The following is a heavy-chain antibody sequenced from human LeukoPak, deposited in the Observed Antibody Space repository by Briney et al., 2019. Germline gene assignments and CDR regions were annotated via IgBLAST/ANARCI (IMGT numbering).Heavy chain of an antibody. CDR3: ARGRSYGFDFDS. Sequence: PETLSLTCDVSGVSINTCCYYWTWIRQPPGKGLEWIGYKYYSGSTRYNSSLRSRLTISLDSSKNQFSLRLTSVTAADTAVYYCARGRSYGFDFDSWGPGTLVIVSS. CDR2: KYYSGST. J-gene: IGHJ4*02. D-gene: IGHD5-18*01. V-gene: IGHV4-61*01. CDR1: GVSINTCCYY.